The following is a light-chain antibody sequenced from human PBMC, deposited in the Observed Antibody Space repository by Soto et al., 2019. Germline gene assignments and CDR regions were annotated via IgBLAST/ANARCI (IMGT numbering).Light chain of an antibody. CDR1: SSDVGAYIY. Sequence: QSVLTQPPSASGSPGQSVTISCTGTSSDVGAYIYVSWYQQHPGKAPKLMIYEVSNRPSGVPGRFSGSKSGNTASLTVSGLQAEDEADYYCSSYAGSNNFVFGGGTKLTVL. CDR3: SSYAGSNNFV. J-gene: IGLJ3*02. V-gene: IGLV2-8*01. CDR2: EVS.